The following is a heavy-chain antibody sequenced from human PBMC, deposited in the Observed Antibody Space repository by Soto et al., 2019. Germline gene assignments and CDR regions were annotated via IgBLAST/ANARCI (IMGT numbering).Heavy chain of an antibody. V-gene: IGHV3-53*01. J-gene: IGHJ3*02. CDR2: IYSGGST. CDR1: GFTVSSNY. CDR3: AREGELLGAGAFDI. Sequence: GGSLRLSCAASGFTVSSNYMSWVRQAPGKGLEWVSVIYSGGSTYYADSVKGRFTISRDNSKNTLYLQMNSLRAEDTAVYYCAREGELLGAGAFDIWGQGTMVTVS. D-gene: IGHD1-26*01.